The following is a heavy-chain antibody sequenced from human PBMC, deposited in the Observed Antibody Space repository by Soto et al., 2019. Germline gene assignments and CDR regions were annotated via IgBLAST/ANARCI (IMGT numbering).Heavy chain of an antibody. CDR1: GGSMNSGGYC. J-gene: IGHJ4*02. CDR2: ISYGGTT. V-gene: IGHV4-31*03. CDR3: SGGILV. Sequence: QVQLQESGPGLVKPSQTLSLTCTVSGGSMNSGGYCWSWIRQHPGEGLEWIGCISYGGTTSYNPSLKSRVTLSVDTAKHQFTLRLTSVTAAATAVYYGSGGILVWGEGTLITVSS. D-gene: IGHD3-16*01.